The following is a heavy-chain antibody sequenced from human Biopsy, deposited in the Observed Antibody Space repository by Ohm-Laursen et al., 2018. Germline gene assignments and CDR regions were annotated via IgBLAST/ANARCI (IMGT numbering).Heavy chain of an antibody. CDR3: ARSVGIMAAPIYY. CDR2: INSVGTI. Sequence: GSLRLSCTASGFIFSDNYKSWIRKAPGKGLEWVSNINSVGTIYYADSVMGRFTISRDNAKNSLYLQMNSLRVEDTAVYYCARSVGIMAAPIYYWGQGTLVTVSS. CDR1: GFIFSDNY. J-gene: IGHJ4*02. D-gene: IGHD3-16*01. V-gene: IGHV3-11*01.